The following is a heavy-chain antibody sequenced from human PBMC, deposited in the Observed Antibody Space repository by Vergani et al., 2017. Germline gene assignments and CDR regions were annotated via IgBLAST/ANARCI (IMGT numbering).Heavy chain of an antibody. CDR2: ISGSGGST. Sequence: EVQLLESGGGLVQPGGSLRLSCAASGFTFSSYAMSWVRQAPGKGLEWVSAISGSGGSTYYADSVKGRFTISRDNSKNTLYLQMNRLRAEDTAVYYCAKDEGPGQYQLLWDWFDPWGQGTLVTVSS. CDR1: GFTFSSYA. J-gene: IGHJ5*02. CDR3: AKDEGPGQYQLLWDWFDP. V-gene: IGHV3-23*01. D-gene: IGHD2-2*01.